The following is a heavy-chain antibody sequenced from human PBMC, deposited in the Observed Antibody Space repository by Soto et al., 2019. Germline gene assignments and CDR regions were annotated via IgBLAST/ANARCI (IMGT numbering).Heavy chain of an antibody. CDR2: IIPILGTA. CDR3: ARANRIQLWSPISD. D-gene: IGHD5-18*01. CDR1: GGTFSSYA. Sequence: QVQLVQSGAEVKTPGSSVKVSCKASGGTFSSYAISWVRQAPGQGLEWMGGIIPILGTANYAQKFQGRVTITADESTSTDYMELSRLRSEDTAVYYCARANRIQLWSPISDWGQGTLVTVSS. J-gene: IGHJ4*02. V-gene: IGHV1-69*01.